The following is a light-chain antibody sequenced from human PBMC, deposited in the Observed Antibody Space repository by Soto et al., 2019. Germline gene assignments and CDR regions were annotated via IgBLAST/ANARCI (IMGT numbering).Light chain of an antibody. Sequence: DIQMTQSPSTLSASVGDRVTITCRASQSISSWLAWYQQKPGKALKLLIYKASSLESGVPSRFSGSGSGTEFTLNISSLQPDDFATYYCQQYNSYSETFGQGTKVEIK. CDR3: QQYNSYSET. V-gene: IGKV1-5*03. CDR1: QSISSW. CDR2: KAS. J-gene: IGKJ1*01.